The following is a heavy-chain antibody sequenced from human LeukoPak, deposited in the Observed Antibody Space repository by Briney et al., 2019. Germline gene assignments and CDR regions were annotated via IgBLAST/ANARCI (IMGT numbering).Heavy chain of an antibody. CDR2: ISSSSSYI. D-gene: IGHD3-16*02. V-gene: IGHV3-21*01. CDR1: GFTFSSYS. Sequence: GGSLRLSCAASGFTFSSYSMNWVRQAPGKGLEWVSSISSSSSYIYYADSVKGRFTISRDNAKNSLYLQMDSLRAEDTAVYYCAKDLPIMITFGGVIVTSDGGRHGAFDIWGQGTMVTVSS. CDR3: AKDLPIMITFGGVIVTSDGGRHGAFDI. J-gene: IGHJ3*02.